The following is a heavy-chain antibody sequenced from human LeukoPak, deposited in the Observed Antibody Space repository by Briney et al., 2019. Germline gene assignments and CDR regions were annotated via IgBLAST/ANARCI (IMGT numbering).Heavy chain of an antibody. CDR3: ARDTFQTYYFDY. CDR1: GFTFSSYW. D-gene: IGHD2-21*01. CDR2: INSDGSST. V-gene: IGHV3-74*01. Sequence: GGSLRLSCTASGFTFSSYWMHWVRQAPGKGLVWVSRINSDGSSTNYADSVKGRFTISRDNAKNTLYLQMNSLRAEDTAVYYCARDTFQTYYFDYWGQGTLVTVSS. J-gene: IGHJ4*02.